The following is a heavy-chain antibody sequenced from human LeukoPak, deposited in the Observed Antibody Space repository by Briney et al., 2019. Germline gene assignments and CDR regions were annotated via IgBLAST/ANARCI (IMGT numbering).Heavy chain of an antibody. Sequence: GASVKVSCKASGYTFTSYDINWVRQVTGQGLEWMGWMNPNSGNTGYAQKFQGRVTITRNTSISTAYMELSSLRSEDTAVYYCARGRRDGYNFWYYYYYMDVWGKGTTVTVSS. V-gene: IGHV1-8*03. D-gene: IGHD5-24*01. CDR2: MNPNSGNT. CDR3: ARGRRDGYNFWYYYYYMDV. J-gene: IGHJ6*03. CDR1: GYTFTSYD.